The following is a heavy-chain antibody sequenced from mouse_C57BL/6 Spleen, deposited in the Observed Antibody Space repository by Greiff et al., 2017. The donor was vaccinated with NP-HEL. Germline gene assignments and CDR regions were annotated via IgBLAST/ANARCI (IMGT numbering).Heavy chain of an antibody. V-gene: IGHV5-6*01. Sequence: EVKLVESGGDLVKPGGSLKLSCAACGFTFSSYGMSWVRQTPDKRLEWVATISSGGSYTYYPDSVKGRFTISRDNAKNTLYLQMSSLKSEDTAMYYCARHGSSSWYFDVWGTGTTVTVSS. CDR3: ARHGSSSWYFDV. D-gene: IGHD1-1*01. J-gene: IGHJ1*03. CDR2: ISSGGSYT. CDR1: GFTFSSYG.